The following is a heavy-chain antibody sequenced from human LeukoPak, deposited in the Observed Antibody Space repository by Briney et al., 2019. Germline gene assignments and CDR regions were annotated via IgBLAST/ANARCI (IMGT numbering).Heavy chain of an antibody. CDR3: ARDTSGGAFDI. J-gene: IGHJ3*02. V-gene: IGHV4-39*07. CDR2: MYYSGRT. CDR1: GGSISSSGYY. D-gene: IGHD2-2*01. Sequence: PSETLSLTCTVSGGSISSSGYYWGWIRQPPGKGLEWIESMYYSGRTSYNPSFKSRVTISVDTSKNQFSLKLSSVTAADTAVYYCARDTSGGAFDIWGQGTMVTVSS.